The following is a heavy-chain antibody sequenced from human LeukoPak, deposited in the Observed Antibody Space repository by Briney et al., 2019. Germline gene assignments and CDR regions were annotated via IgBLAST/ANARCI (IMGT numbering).Heavy chain of an antibody. CDR3: ARIFGYYYYYLDV. J-gene: IGHJ6*03. CDR2: ISSSSSTI. Sequence: GGSLRLSCAASGFTFSSYEMNWVRQAPGKGLEWVSYISSSSSTIYYADSVKGRFTISRDNAKNSLSLEMNSLRVEDTAVYYCARIFGYYYYYLDVWGKGTPVTISS. D-gene: IGHD3-3*01. V-gene: IGHV3-48*03. CDR1: GFTFSSYE.